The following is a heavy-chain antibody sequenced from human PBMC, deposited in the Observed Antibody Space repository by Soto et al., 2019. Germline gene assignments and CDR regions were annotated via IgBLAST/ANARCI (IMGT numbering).Heavy chain of an antibody. CDR2: IYYSGST. CDR3: ARVPAMRFHYWYFDY. V-gene: IGHV4-59*01. Sequence: PLETQCLTCTVSGGYISGYDGSWIRQQPGKGLEWIGYIYYSGSTNYNPSLKSRVTISVDTSKNQFSLKLNSVTAADTAVYYCARVPAMRFHYWYFDYWGQGTLVTVSS. J-gene: IGHJ4*02. D-gene: IGHD5-18*01. CDR1: GGYISGYD.